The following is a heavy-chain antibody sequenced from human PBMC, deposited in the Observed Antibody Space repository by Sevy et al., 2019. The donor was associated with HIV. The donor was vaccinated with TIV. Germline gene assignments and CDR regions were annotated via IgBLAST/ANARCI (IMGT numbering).Heavy chain of an antibody. CDR2: ISGKGGST. J-gene: IGHJ6*02. D-gene: IGHD2-2*01. CDR1: GFTFSGYA. Sequence: GGSLRLSCAASGFTFSGYAMSWVRQAPGKGLEWVSAISGKGGSTHYADSVKGRFTISRDNSKNTLYLQMNSLRAEDTAVYYCAKTINSGGGVVPAANYYYYGMDVWGQGTTVTVSS. V-gene: IGHV3-23*01. CDR3: AKTINSGGGVVPAANYYYYGMDV.